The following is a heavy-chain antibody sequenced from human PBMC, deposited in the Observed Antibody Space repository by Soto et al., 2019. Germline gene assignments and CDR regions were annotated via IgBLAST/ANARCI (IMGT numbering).Heavy chain of an antibody. Sequence: SETLCFTCVFYGGSFSVYYWNWIRQPPGKGLEWIGEINHTGSTNYNPSLKSRVTISVDTSKNQFSLKLSSVTAADTAVYYCARGRGSYYSYYYGMDVWGQGTTVTVSS. J-gene: IGHJ6*01. CDR3: ARGRGSYYSYYYGMDV. V-gene: IGHV4-34*01. CDR1: GGSFSVYY. D-gene: IGHD1-26*01. CDR2: INHTGST.